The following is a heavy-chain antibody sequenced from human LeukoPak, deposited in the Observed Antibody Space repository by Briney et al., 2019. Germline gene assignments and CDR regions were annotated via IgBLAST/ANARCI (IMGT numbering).Heavy chain of an antibody. CDR2: ISGSGGGT. J-gene: IGHJ2*01. CDR3: AKATGDYFWYFAL. D-gene: IGHD4-17*01. V-gene: IGHV3-23*01. CDR1: GFTFGNHG. Sequence: PGGSLRLSCAASGFTFGNHGMNWVRQAPGKGLEWVSGISGSGGGTYYADSVKGRFTISRDNSKNTLYLQMNSLRAEDTAVYYCAKATGDYFWYFALWGRGTLVTVSS.